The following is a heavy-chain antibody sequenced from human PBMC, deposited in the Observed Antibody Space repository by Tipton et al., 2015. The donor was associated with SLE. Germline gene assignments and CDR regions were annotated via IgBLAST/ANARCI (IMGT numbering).Heavy chain of an antibody. J-gene: IGHJ4*02. CDR3: ARDRGRDYDTLTGYRRH. Sequence: SLRLSCAASGFTFFTYAMHWVRQAPGKGLEWVAVISYDGSNKYYADSVKGRFTISRDNSKNTLYVQMNSLRAEDTAVYYCARDRGRDYDTLTGYRRHWGQGTLVAASS. D-gene: IGHD3-9*01. CDR2: ISYDGSNK. V-gene: IGHV3-30*04. CDR1: GFTFFTYA.